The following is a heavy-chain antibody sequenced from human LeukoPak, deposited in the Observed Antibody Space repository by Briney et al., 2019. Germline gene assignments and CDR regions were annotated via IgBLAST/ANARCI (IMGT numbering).Heavy chain of an antibody. D-gene: IGHD6-13*01. Sequence: SETLSLTCTVSGGSISGSSYYWGWIRQPPGKGLEWIGSIYYSGSTYYNPSLKSRVTISVDTSKNQFSLKLSSVTAADTAVYYCAREGVWTYYFDYWGQGTLVTVSS. V-gene: IGHV4-39*07. CDR1: GGSISGSSYY. CDR3: AREGVWTYYFDY. CDR2: IYYSGST. J-gene: IGHJ4*02.